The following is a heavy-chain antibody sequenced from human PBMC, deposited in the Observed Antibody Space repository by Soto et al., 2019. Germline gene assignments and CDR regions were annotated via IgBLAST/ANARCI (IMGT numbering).Heavy chain of an antibody. Sequence: SETLSLTCTVSGGSISSAGYFWAWIRQRPGKGLEWIGYIYSSATTYSNPSLKSRIAMSIDTSQNQFSLKLTSVTAADMAVYFCARGDWESSYQYSWAQGMLVTVSS. CDR1: GGSISSAGYF. J-gene: IGHJ4*02. CDR3: ARGDWESSYQYS. D-gene: IGHD3-16*02. V-gene: IGHV4-31*03. CDR2: IYSSATT.